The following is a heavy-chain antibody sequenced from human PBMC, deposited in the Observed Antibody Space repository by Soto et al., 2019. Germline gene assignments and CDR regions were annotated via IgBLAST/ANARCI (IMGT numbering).Heavy chain of an antibody. Sequence: QVHLVQSGAEVKKPGASVNVSCQASGSITNHHMHWVRQAPGQGLEWMGIFNPSGLSTTYAQKFPGRVTLTRDTSTSTVYMELSSLTSEDTAVYFCAKVTHRGPIAVAGPLGSWGQGTLVIVSS. D-gene: IGHD6-19*01. CDR1: GSITNHH. CDR3: AKVTHRGPIAVAGPLGS. V-gene: IGHV1-46*01. J-gene: IGHJ4*02. CDR2: FNPSGLST.